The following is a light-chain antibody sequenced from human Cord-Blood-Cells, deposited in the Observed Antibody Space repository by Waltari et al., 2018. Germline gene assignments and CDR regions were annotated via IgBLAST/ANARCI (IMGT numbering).Light chain of an antibody. V-gene: IGKV3-11*01. Sequence: EIVLTQSPATLSLSPGERATLSCRASQSVSSYLAWYQQKPGQAPRLLIYDASKRATGIPARCSGSGSGTDFTLTISGLEPEDFAVYYCQQRRNWPITFGQGTRLEIK. CDR1: QSVSSY. J-gene: IGKJ5*01. CDR2: DAS. CDR3: QQRRNWPIT.